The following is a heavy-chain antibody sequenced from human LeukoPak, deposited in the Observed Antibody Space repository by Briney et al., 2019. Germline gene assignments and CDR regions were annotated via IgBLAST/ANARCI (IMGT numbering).Heavy chain of an antibody. Sequence: PGGFLRLSCVGSGFAFSAYAVHWVRQGPGKGLEWLAVISSDGNTHYYADSVKGRFTISRDNSKNTLYLQMNSLRAEDTAVYYCARVGAAAQEIDYWGQGTLVTVSS. CDR1: GFAFSAYA. CDR3: ARVGAAAQEIDY. CDR2: ISSDGNTH. D-gene: IGHD6-13*01. J-gene: IGHJ4*02. V-gene: IGHV3-30*01.